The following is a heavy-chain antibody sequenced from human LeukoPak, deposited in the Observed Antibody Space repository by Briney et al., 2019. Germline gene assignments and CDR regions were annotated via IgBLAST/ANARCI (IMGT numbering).Heavy chain of an antibody. J-gene: IGHJ4*02. CDR3: ASYCSATSCYEFEY. D-gene: IGHD2-2*01. V-gene: IGHV3-7*03. CDR1: GFTLSSYW. CDR2: IKQDGSEK. Sequence: GGSLRLSCAASGFTLSSYWMSWVRQAPGKGLEWVANIKQDGSEKYYVDSVKGRFTISRDNAKMSLYLQMNSLRAEDTAVYYCASYCSATSCYEFEYWGQGTLVTVSS.